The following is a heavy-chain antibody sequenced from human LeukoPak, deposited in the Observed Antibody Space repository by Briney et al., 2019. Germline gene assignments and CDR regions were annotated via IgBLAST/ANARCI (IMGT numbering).Heavy chain of an antibody. J-gene: IGHJ4*02. V-gene: IGHV3-21*06. CDR3: TRLAAAGSGRWAPDY. D-gene: IGHD1-14*01. Sequence: GGSLRLSCGASGFTFSSYSMNWVRQAPGKGLEWVSCISSSSSYIYYADSVKGRFTISSDNAKNSVYLQMSGLTTEDTAVYYCTRLAAAGSGRWAPDYWGQGTLVTVSS. CDR2: ISSSSSYI. CDR1: GFTFSSYS.